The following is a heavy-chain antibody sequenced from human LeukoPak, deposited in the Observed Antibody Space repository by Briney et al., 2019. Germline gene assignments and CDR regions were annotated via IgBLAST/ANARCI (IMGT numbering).Heavy chain of an antibody. D-gene: IGHD4-11*01. CDR2: IIPIFGTA. Sequence: GASVKVSCKASGYTFTSYDINWVRQAPGQGLEWMGRIIPIFGTANYAQKFQGRVTITTDESTSTAYMELSSLRSEDTAVYYCARRGYSNYYFDYWGQGTLVTVSS. V-gene: IGHV1-69*05. CDR3: ARRGYSNYYFDY. J-gene: IGHJ4*02. CDR1: GYTFTSYD.